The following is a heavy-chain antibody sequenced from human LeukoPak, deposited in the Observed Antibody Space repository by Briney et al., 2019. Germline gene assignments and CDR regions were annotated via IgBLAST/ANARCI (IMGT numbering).Heavy chain of an antibody. J-gene: IGHJ4*02. D-gene: IGHD5-24*01. Sequence: SETLSLTCTVSGGSINNGGYYWSWIRQHPGKGLEWIGYIYYSGSSYYNPSLRSRVTISVDTSKNHFSLKLSSATAADTAVYYCARNRDGYNSFDYWGQGTLVTVSS. CDR1: GGSINNGGYY. V-gene: IGHV4-31*03. CDR3: ARNRDGYNSFDY. CDR2: IYYSGSS.